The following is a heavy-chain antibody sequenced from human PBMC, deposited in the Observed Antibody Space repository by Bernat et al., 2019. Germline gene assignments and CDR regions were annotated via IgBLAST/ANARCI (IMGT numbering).Heavy chain of an antibody. CDR3: ATSREVFFSAQGGPFDY. CDR1: GFTFSSYG. J-gene: IGHJ4*02. CDR2: IWYDGSNK. V-gene: IGHV3-33*01. D-gene: IGHD1-26*01. Sequence: QVQLVESGGGVVQPGRSLRLSCAASGFTFSSYGMHWVRQAPGKGLEWVAVIWYDGSNKYYADSVKGRFTISRDNSKNTLYLQMNSLRAEDTAVYYCATSREVFFSAQGGPFDYWGQGTLVTVSS.